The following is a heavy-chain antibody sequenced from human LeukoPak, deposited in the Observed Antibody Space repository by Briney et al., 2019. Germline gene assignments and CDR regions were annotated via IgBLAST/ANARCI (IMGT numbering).Heavy chain of an antibody. CDR2: IYYIGST. CDR3: ARHVNAFPPSRRQNWFDP. Sequence: SETLSLTCTVSGGSISSSSYYWGWIRQPPGKGLEWIGSIYYIGSTYYNPSLKSRVTISVATSKNQFSLKLSSVPAADTAVYYCARHVNAFPPSRRQNWFDPWGQGTLVTVSS. V-gene: IGHV4-39*01. D-gene: IGHD2-2*01. CDR1: GGSISSSSYY. J-gene: IGHJ5*02.